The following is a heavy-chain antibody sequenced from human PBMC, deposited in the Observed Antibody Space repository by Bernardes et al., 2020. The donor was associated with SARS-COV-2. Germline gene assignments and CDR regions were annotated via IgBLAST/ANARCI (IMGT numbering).Heavy chain of an antibody. Sequence: ASVKVSCKASGYTFTGYYMHWVRQAPGQGLEWMGWINPNSGGTNYAQKFQGRVTMTRDTSIGTAYMELSGLRFDDTAVYYCALPPTNYDRYAMDLWGQGTTVTVSS. D-gene: IGHD3-22*01. J-gene: IGHJ6*02. V-gene: IGHV1-2*02. CDR3: ALPPTNYDRYAMDL. CDR2: INPNSGGT. CDR1: GYTFTGYY.